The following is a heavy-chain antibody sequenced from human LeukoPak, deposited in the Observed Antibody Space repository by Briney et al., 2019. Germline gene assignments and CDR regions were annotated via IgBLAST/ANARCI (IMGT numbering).Heavy chain of an antibody. D-gene: IGHD1-26*01. CDR3: ARDLVMGVGVSQFDY. CDR2: IYTSGST. J-gene: IGHJ4*02. CDR1: GGSISSGSYY. Sequence: SETLSLTCTVSGGSISSGSYYWSWIRQPAGKGLEWIGRIYTSGSTNYNPSLKSRVTISVDTSKNQFSLKLSSVTAADTAVYYCARDLVMGVGVSQFDYWGQGTLVTVSS. V-gene: IGHV4-61*02.